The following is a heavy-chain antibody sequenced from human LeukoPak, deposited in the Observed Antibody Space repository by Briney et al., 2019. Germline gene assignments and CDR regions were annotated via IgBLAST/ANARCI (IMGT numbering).Heavy chain of an antibody. CDR1: GGSISSSSYY. CDR2: IYYSGST. D-gene: IGHD2/OR15-2a*01. J-gene: IGHJ4*02. Sequence: KPSETLSLTCTVSGGSISSSSYYWGWIRQPPGKGLEWIGSIYYSGSTNYNPSLKSRVTISVDTSKNQFSLKLSSVTAADTAVYCCARGRRFLYWGQGTLVTVSS. V-gene: IGHV4-39*07. CDR3: ARGRRFLY.